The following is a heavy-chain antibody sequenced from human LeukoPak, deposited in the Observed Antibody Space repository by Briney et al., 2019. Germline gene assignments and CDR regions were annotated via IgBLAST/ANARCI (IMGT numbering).Heavy chain of an antibody. CDR2: IYSGGNT. V-gene: IGHV3-66*01. Sequence: GGSLRLSCAASGFTVGNNHMNWVRQAPGKGLEWVSLIYSGGNTQYADSVKGRFIIFRDSSKNTLYLQMNSLRVEDTAVYYCARDKRPGIAAAENWFDPWGQGTLVTVSS. CDR1: GFTVGNNH. D-gene: IGHD6-13*01. J-gene: IGHJ5*02. CDR3: ARDKRPGIAAAENWFDP.